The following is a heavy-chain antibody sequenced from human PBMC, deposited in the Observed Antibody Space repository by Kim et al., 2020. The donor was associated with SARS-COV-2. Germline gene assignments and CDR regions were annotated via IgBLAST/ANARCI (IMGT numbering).Heavy chain of an antibody. V-gene: IGHV1-3*01. CDR3: ARHGSGSAGGY. Sequence: NTQYSQMCQARVTFTRDTTASTAYMELSSLRSEDTAVYYCARHGSGSAGGYWGQGTLVTVSS. J-gene: IGHJ4*02. D-gene: IGHD3-10*01. CDR2: NT.